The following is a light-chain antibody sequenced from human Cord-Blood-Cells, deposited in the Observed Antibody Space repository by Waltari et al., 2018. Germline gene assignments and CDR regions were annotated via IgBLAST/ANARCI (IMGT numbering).Light chain of an antibody. Sequence: DIQMTQSPSTLSASVGDRVTITCRASQSISSWLAWYQQKPGKAPKLRIYKASSLESGVPSRFSGSGSGTEFTLTISSLQPDDFATYYCQQYNSRYTFGQGTKLEIK. CDR3: QQYNSRYT. CDR1: QSISSW. CDR2: KAS. J-gene: IGKJ2*01. V-gene: IGKV1-5*03.